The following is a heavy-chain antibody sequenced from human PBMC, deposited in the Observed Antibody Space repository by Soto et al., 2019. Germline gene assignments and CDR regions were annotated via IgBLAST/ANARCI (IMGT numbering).Heavy chain of an antibody. D-gene: IGHD6-6*01. J-gene: IGHJ6*02. CDR3: ASFKGGSSSPRYGMDV. CDR2: INAGNGNT. CDR1: GYTFTSYA. Sequence: ASVKVSCKASGYTFTSYAMHCVLQAPLQRLDWMGWINAGNGNTKYSQKFQGRVTITRDTSASTAYMELSSLRSEDTAVYYCASFKGGSSSPRYGMDVWGQGTTVTVSS. V-gene: IGHV1-3*01.